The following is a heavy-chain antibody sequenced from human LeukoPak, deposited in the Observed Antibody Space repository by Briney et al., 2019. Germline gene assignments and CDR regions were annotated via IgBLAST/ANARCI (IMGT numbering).Heavy chain of an antibody. CDR3: ARVRGYYMDV. Sequence: ASVKVSCKASGNTFASDDINWVRQAPGQGLEWIGIINPSGGSTSYAQKFQGRVTMTRDMSTSTVYMELSSLRSEDTAVYYCARVRGYYMDVWGKGTTVTVSS. CDR2: INPSGGST. J-gene: IGHJ6*03. V-gene: IGHV1-46*01. CDR1: GNTFASDD.